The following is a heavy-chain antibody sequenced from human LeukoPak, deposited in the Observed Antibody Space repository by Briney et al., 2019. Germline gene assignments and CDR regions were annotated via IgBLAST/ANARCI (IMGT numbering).Heavy chain of an antibody. CDR1: GDSVSSNSAA. CDR2: TYYRSKWYN. CDR3: ARDLSIAVAGHFDY. J-gene: IGHJ4*02. D-gene: IGHD6-19*01. Sequence: SQTLSLTCAISGDSVSSNSAAWNWIRQSPSRGLEWQGRTYYRSKWYNDYAVSVKSRITINPDTSKSQFSLQLNSVTPEDTAVYYCARDLSIAVAGHFDYWGQGTLVTVSS. V-gene: IGHV6-1*01.